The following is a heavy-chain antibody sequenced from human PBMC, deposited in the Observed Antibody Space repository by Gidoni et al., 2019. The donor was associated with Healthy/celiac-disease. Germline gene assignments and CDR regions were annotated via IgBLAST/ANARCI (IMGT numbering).Heavy chain of an antibody. CDR2: IYTSGST. J-gene: IGHJ4*02. CDR1: SGSNSSGSYY. Sequence: QVQLQESGPGLVKPSHTLSLTCTVPSGSNSSGSYYWSWIRQPAGKGLEWIGRIYTSGSTNYNPSLKRRVTISADTSKNQFSLKLSSVTAADTAVYYCARASRYYFDYWGQGTLVTVSS. V-gene: IGHV4-61*02. CDR3: ARASRYYFDY.